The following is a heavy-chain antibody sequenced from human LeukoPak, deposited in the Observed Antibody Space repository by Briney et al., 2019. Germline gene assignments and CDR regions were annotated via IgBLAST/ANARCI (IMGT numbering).Heavy chain of an antibody. V-gene: IGHV4-61*02. CDR3: ASRRITMVRGVILDY. CDR1: GGSISSGSYY. CDR2: IYTSGST. D-gene: IGHD3-10*01. Sequence: PSETLSLTCTVSGGSISSGSYYWSWIRQPAGKGLEWIGRIYTSGSTNYNPSLKSRVTISVDTSKNQFSLKLSSVTAADTAVYYCASRRITMVRGVILDYWGQGTLVTVSS. J-gene: IGHJ4*02.